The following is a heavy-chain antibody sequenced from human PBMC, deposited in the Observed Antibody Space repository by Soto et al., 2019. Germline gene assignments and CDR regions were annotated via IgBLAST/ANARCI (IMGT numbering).Heavy chain of an antibody. D-gene: IGHD3-3*01. Sequence: PSETLSLTCTVSGGSVSSGSYYWSWIRXPPGEGLEWIGYIYYSGSTNYNPSLKSRVTISVDTSKNQFSLKLSSVTAADTAVYYCARGELRFLEWFYRGDAFDIWGKGTMVTVPS. CDR3: ARGELRFLEWFYRGDAFDI. V-gene: IGHV4-61*01. J-gene: IGHJ3*02. CDR1: GGSVSSGSYY. CDR2: IYYSGST.